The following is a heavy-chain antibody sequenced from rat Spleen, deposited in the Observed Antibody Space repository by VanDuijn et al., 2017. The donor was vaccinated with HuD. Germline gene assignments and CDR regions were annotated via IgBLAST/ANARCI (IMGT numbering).Heavy chain of an antibody. V-gene: IGHV2-13*01. CDR2: IWGNGNA. CDR3: TRLDQQPQFAY. D-gene: IGHD1-2*01. J-gene: IGHJ3*01. Sequence: QVQLKESGPGLVKPSLTLSLTCTVSGFSLSNYGVFWVRQPPGKGLEWMGVIWGNGNANYNSVLKSRLSISRDTSKSQVFLKMNSLQTEDTAIYYCTRLDQQPQFAYWGQGTLVTVSS. CDR1: GFSLSNYG.